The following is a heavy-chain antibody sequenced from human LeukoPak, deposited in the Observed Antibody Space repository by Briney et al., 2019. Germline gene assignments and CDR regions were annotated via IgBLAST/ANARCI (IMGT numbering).Heavy chain of an antibody. J-gene: IGHJ6*02. D-gene: IGHD3-3*01. CDR2: IYHSGST. CDR3: ALSGSLGSYYYGMHV. CDR1: GGSISSSNW. Sequence: PSETLSLTCAVSGGSISSSNWWSWVRQPPGKGLEWIGEIYHSGSTNYNPSLKSRVTISVDKSKNQFSLKLSSVTAADTAVYYCALSGSLGSYYYGMHVWGQGTTVTVSS. V-gene: IGHV4-4*02.